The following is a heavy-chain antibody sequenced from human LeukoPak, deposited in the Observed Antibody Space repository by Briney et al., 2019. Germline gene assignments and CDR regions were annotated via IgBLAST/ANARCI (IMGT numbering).Heavy chain of an antibody. CDR1: GGSISSYY. V-gene: IGHV4-59*01. CDR2: IYYNCGT. J-gene: IGHJ6*03. CDR3: ATRTDLFGNYVDV. Sequence: PSEPLSLTCAASGGSISSYYWCWLRQPPGKGLEWVGNIYYNCGTKYNPSLKSRVTISADTSKNHASLQLSTLTAADTAVYYCATRTDLFGNYVDVWGKGTTVTVSS. D-gene: IGHD3-3*01.